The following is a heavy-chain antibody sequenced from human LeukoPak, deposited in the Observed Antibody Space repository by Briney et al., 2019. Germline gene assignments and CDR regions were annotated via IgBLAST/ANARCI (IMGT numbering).Heavy chain of an antibody. D-gene: IGHD4-11*01. CDR1: GGSFSGYY. V-gene: IGHV4-4*07. CDR2: IYTSGST. CDR3: AREVREEDGWPDYTDPYYYYYGMDV. Sequence: SETLSLTCAVYGGSFSGYYWSWIRQPAGKGLEWIGRIYTSGSTNYNPSLKSRVTMSVDTSKNQFSLKLSSVTAADTAVYYCAREVREEDGWPDYTDPYYYYYGMDVWGQGTTVTVSS. J-gene: IGHJ6*02.